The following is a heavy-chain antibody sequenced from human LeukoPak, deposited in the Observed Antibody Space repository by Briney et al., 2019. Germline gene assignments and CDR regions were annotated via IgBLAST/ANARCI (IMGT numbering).Heavy chain of an antibody. CDR2: IWYDGSNK. D-gene: IGHD6-6*01. CDR1: GFTFSSYG. V-gene: IGHV3-33*01. J-gene: IGHJ6*02. CDR3: ARDGSSIGSYYGMDV. Sequence: GRSLRLSCAASGFTFSSYGMHWVRQAPGKGLKWVAVIWYDGSNKYYADSVKGRFTISRDNSKNTLYLQMNSLRAEDTAVYYCARDGSSIGSYYGMDVWGQGTTVTVSS.